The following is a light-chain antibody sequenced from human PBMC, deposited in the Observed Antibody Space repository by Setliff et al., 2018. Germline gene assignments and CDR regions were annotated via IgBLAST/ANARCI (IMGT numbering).Light chain of an antibody. Sequence: QSVLAQPASVSGSPGQSITISCTGSTSDIGAYSYVAWYQQHPGKAPKLMIYDVSVRPSGVSSRFSGSKSGNTASLTISGLQAEDEADYYCSSYSSRTTLDVFGTGTKVTVL. V-gene: IGLV2-14*03. CDR3: SSYSSRTTLDV. CDR2: DVS. J-gene: IGLJ1*01. CDR1: TSDIGAYSY.